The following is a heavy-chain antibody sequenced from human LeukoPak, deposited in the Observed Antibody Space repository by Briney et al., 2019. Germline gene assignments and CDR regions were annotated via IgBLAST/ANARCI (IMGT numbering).Heavy chain of an antibody. CDR1: GFTFSNYW. V-gene: IGHV3-7*01. Sequence: PGGSLGLSCAASGFTFSNYWMGWVRQAAGKGLEWVANIKHDGSEKKYVDSVKGRFTISRDNAKNTLYLQMNTLRVEDTAVYYCTRDLMDYDVSTGLHHYYMDVWGQGTTVTVSS. J-gene: IGHJ6*02. CDR3: TRDLMDYDVSTGLHHYYMDV. D-gene: IGHD3-9*01. CDR2: IKHDGSEK.